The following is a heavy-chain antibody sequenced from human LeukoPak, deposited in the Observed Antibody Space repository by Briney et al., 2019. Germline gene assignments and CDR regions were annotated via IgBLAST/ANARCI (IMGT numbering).Heavy chain of an antibody. CDR2: IYHSGST. J-gene: IGHJ5*02. V-gene: IGHV4-30-2*01. CDR1: GGSISSGGYS. CDR3: AREVMGEITMVRGVYNPTHWFDP. D-gene: IGHD3-10*01. Sequence: SETLSLTCAASGGSISSGGYSWSWIRQPPGKGLEWIGYIYHSGSTYYNPSLKSRVTISVDRSKNQFSLKLSSVTAADTAVYYCAREVMGEITMVRGVYNPTHWFDPWGQGTLVTVSS.